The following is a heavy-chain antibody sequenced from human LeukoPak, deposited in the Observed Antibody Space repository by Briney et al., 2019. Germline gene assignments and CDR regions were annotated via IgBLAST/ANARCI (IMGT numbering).Heavy chain of an antibody. J-gene: IGHJ3*02. CDR2: ISSSSSYI. D-gene: IGHD1-1*01. V-gene: IGHV3-21*01. CDR3: ARRNWNDGDDAFDI. Sequence: PGGSLRLSCAASGFTFSSYSMNWVRQAPGNGLEWVSSISSSSSYIYYADSVKGRFTISRDNAKNSLYLQMNSLRAEDTAVYYCARRNWNDGDDAFDIWGQGTMVTVSS. CDR1: GFTFSSYS.